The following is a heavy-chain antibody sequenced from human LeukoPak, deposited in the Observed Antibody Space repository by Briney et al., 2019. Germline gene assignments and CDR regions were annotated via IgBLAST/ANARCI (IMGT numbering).Heavy chain of an antibody. CDR1: GGSISSYY. D-gene: IGHD6-25*01. CDR2: IYHTGST. CDR3: ARRGRNSSGWQDYL. Sequence: ADPLSLTCTVSGGSISSYYGSWIRQPPGKGLEWIANIYHTGSTNYNPSLSSRVTISIDTAKNQFSLKLTSVTAADTAVYYCARRGRNSSGWQDYLWGQGTLVTVSS. V-gene: IGHV4-59*07. J-gene: IGHJ4*02.